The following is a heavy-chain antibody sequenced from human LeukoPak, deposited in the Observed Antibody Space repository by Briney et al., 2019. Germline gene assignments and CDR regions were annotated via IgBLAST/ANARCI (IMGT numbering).Heavy chain of an antibody. J-gene: IGHJ4*02. V-gene: IGHV1-69*13. CDR1: GGTFSSYA. D-gene: IGHD6-19*01. CDR2: IIPIFGTA. Sequence: GASVKVSCKASGGTFSSYAISWVRQAPGQGLEWMGAIIPIFGTANYAQKFQGRVTITADESTSTAYMELSSLRSEDTAVYYCARDGSGYSSGWRPGFDYWGQGTLVTVSS. CDR3: ARDGSGYSSGWRPGFDY.